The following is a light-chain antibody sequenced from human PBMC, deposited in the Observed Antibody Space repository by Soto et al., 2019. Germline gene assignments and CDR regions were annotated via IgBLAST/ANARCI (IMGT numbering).Light chain of an antibody. V-gene: IGKV1-5*01. J-gene: IGKJ4*01. CDR3: QQYNDWPPA. CDR2: DAS. CDR1: QTISTW. Sequence: VDRVTITCRSSQTISTWLAWYQQKPGKAPKLLVYDASTLQSGVASRFRGSGSGTEFTLTIDSLKSEDFEVYYCQQYNDWPPAFGGGTKVDIK.